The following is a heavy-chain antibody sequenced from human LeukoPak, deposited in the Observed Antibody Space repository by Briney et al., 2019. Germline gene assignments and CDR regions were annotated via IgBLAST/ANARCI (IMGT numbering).Heavy chain of an antibody. CDR2: ISGSGGST. CDR3: AKVIILPWFGEFFGD. J-gene: IGHJ4*02. CDR1: GFTFSSYG. Sequence: GGSLRLSCAASGFTFSSYGMSWVRQAPGKGLEWVSAISGSGGSTYYADSVKGRFTISRDNSKNTLYLQMNSLRAEDTAVYYCAKVIILPWFGEFFGDWGQGTLVTVSS. D-gene: IGHD3-10*01. V-gene: IGHV3-23*01.